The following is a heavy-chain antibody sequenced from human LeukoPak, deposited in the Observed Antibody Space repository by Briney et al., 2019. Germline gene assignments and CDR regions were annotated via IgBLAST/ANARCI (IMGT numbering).Heavy chain of an antibody. CDR2: ISTYNANT. Sequence: ASVTVSCMPSGYTFTTDGISWVRQAPGQGLEGMGWISTYNANTNYAQKFQGRVAMTTDTSTSTAYMELRSLRFDDTAFYYCARVISSSWYHHDHWGQGTLVTVSS. J-gene: IGHJ4*02. D-gene: IGHD6-13*01. V-gene: IGHV1-18*01. CDR3: ARVISSSWYHHDH. CDR1: GYTFTTDG.